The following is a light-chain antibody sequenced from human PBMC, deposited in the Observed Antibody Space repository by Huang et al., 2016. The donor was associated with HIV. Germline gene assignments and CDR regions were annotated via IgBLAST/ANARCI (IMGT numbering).Light chain of an antibody. CDR1: QSVLYSSNNKNY. CDR2: WAS. CDR3: QQYYIAWT. V-gene: IGKV4-1*01. Sequence: DIVMTQSPDSLAVSLGDRATMNCKSSQSVLYSSNNKNYLAWYQQKTGQPPKLLIYWASTRESRVPDRFSGSGSGTDFTLTISSLQAEDVAVYYCQQYYIAWTFGQGTKVEIK. J-gene: IGKJ1*01.